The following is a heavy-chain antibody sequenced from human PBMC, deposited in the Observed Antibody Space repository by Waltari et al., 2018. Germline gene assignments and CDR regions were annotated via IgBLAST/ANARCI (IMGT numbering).Heavy chain of an antibody. J-gene: IGHJ6*03. CDR3: AREGNLLGQSSYYYHMDV. CDR2: IYPSGSS. D-gene: IGHD1-7*01. Sequence: QVQLQESGPGLVTPSETLSLTGTVSGGSISDSYLTWIRQPPGKGLEGIGYIYPSGSSSYTPSLKNRVTILLDTSQNQFSLHLNSVTAADTAVYYCAREGNLLGQSSYYYHMDVWGKGTTVTVSS. CDR1: GGSISDSY. V-gene: IGHV4-4*09.